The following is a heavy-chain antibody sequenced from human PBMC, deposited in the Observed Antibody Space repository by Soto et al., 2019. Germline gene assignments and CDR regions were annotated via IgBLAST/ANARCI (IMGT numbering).Heavy chain of an antibody. Sequence: EVQLVESGGGLVQPGGSLRRSCAASEFTFSNYWMHWVRHAPGTGLVWVSRIKGDESTTNYADSVKGRFTISRDNAKNTLYLQMNSVRAEDTGVYYCARGVPGHYATDVWGQGTTVTFSS. CDR1: EFTFSNYW. V-gene: IGHV3-74*01. J-gene: IGHJ6*02. CDR2: IKGDESTT. CDR3: ARGVPGHYATDV.